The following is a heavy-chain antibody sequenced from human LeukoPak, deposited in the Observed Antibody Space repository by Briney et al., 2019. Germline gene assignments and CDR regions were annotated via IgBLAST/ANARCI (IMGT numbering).Heavy chain of an antibody. J-gene: IGHJ4*02. CDR1: GGSISSRSYY. CDR3: ARKQTGTMYDV. V-gene: IGHV4-39*07. Sequence: SETLSLTCIVPGGSISSRSYYWAWIRQSPGKGLEWIGTFSSGGSAYYNPSLTSRVSISQDTSDNQFSLRLYSVTAADTAVYYCARKQTGTMYDVWGQGTQVTVSS. D-gene: IGHD1-7*01. CDR2: FSSGGSA.